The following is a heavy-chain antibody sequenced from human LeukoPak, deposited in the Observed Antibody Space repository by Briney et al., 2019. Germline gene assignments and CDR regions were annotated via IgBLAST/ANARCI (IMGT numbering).Heavy chain of an antibody. D-gene: IGHD6-13*01. V-gene: IGHV3-23*01. CDR2: INDSGGRT. J-gene: IGHJ6*02. CDR1: GFTLSTFV. Sequence: GGSLRLSCAASGFTLSTFVMSWVRQAPGKGLEWVSGINDSGGRTHYADSVKGRFAISRDNSKNMLYLQLTSLRVDDTAIYYCAKGLRSSNFYYGMDVWGLGTTVTVSS. CDR3: AKGLRSSNFYYGMDV.